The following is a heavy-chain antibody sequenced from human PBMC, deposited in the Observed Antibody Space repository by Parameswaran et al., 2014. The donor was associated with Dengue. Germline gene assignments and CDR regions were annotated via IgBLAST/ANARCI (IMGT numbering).Heavy chain of an antibody. J-gene: IGHJ4*02. CDR3: ARDEKRNGDGYNGYYFDY. V-gene: IGHV3-30-3*01. CDR1: GFTFSSYA. D-gene: IGHD5-24*01. CDR2: ISYDGSNK. Sequence: QAGGSLRLSCAASGFTFSSYAMHWVRQAPGKGLEWVAVISYDGSNKYYADSVKGRFTISRDNSKNTLYLQMNSLRAEDTAVYYCARDEKRNGDGYNGYYFDYWGQGTLVTVSS.